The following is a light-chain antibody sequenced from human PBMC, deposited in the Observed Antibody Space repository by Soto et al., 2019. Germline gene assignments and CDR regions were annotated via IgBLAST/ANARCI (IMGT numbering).Light chain of an antibody. V-gene: IGKV1-5*01. Sequence: DIPMTQSPSTLPASVGDTVAITFRASQNIDSWLAWYQQKSGKAPKILIFHASSLENGVPSRFSGSRSGTEFILTISSLQPDDFTTYYCQHYGGMWAFGQGTKVDIK. CDR3: QHYGGMWA. CDR2: HAS. CDR1: QNIDSW. J-gene: IGKJ1*01.